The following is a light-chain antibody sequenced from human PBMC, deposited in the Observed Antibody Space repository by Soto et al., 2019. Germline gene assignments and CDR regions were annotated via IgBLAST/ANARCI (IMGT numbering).Light chain of an antibody. CDR3: LQYNNWWT. V-gene: IGKV3-15*01. CDR1: QSVDNY. Sequence: EIVLTQSPATLSLSPGERATLSCRASQSVDNYLAWYQQKPGRSPRLLIYGASTRAIGIPARFSGSGSGTEFTLTISSLQSEDFAVYYCLQYNNWWTFGQGTKVDIK. CDR2: GAS. J-gene: IGKJ1*01.